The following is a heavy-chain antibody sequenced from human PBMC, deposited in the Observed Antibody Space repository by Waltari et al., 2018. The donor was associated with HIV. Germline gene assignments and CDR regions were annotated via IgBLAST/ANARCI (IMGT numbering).Heavy chain of an antibody. Sequence: EVQLVESGGGLVNRGGSIRLSCLASGFAFDDAWMNWVRQAPGKGLGWVGRIKSKADGGTTDYAAAVKGRFTISRDDSKKTVYLQMDSLKSEDTAVYYCTDPLLRHGFHIWGQGTMVTVSS. CDR3: TDPLLRHGFHI. CDR2: IKSKADGGTT. V-gene: IGHV3-15*01. CDR1: GFAFDDAW. D-gene: IGHD3-16*01. J-gene: IGHJ3*02.